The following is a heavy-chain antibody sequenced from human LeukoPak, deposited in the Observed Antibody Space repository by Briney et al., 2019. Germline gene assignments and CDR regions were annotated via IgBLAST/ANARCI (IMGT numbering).Heavy chain of an antibody. D-gene: IGHD3-22*01. V-gene: IGHV3-21*01. J-gene: IGHJ4*02. CDR1: GFTFSSYS. Sequence: GGSLRLSCAASGFTFSSYSMNWVRQAPGKGLEWVSSTSSSTSYIYYADSVKGRFTISRDNAKNSLYLQMNSLRAEDTAVYYCARVEFYYDSSGYHRPFDYWGQGTLVTVSS. CDR3: ARVEFYYDSSGYHRPFDY. CDR2: TSSSTSYI.